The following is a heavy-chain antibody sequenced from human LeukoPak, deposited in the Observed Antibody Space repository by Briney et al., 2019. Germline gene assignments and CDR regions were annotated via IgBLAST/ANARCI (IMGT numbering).Heavy chain of an antibody. V-gene: IGHV3-11*05. CDR1: GFTFSSYA. Sequence: GGSLRLSCAASGFTFSSYAMSWVRQAPGKGLEWVSYISSSSSYTNYADSVKGRFTISRDNAKNSLYLQMNSLRAEDTAVYYCAGEHYYDSSGYYYPDYWGQGTLVTVSS. J-gene: IGHJ4*02. CDR2: ISSSSSYT. D-gene: IGHD3-22*01. CDR3: AGEHYYDSSGYYYPDY.